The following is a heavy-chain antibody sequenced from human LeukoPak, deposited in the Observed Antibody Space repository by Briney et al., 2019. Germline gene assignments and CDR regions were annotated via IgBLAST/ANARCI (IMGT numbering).Heavy chain of an antibody. V-gene: IGHV3-74*01. Sequence: PGGSLRLSCAASGFTFKLYWMHWVRQAPGKGLVWVSRINTDGSSTSYADSVKGRFTISRDNAKNTLYLQMNSLRAEDTAVYYCARADYGHWDYFDYWGQGTLVTVSS. D-gene: IGHD4-17*01. J-gene: IGHJ4*02. CDR3: ARADYGHWDYFDY. CDR2: INTDGSST. CDR1: GFTFKLYW.